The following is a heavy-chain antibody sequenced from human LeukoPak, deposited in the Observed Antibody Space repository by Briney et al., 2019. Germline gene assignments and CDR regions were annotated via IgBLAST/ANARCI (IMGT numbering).Heavy chain of an antibody. CDR3: VTHYKWDLLVHAFDF. V-gene: IGHV3-33*08. CDR2: IWHDGSPT. J-gene: IGHJ3*01. D-gene: IGHD1-26*01. CDR1: GFTSSHYW. Sequence: GGSLRLSCAGSGFTSSHYWMTWVRQAPGKGLEWVATIWHDGSPTMYADSAKGRFTISRDDSKNMLYLQMNSLRAEDTAEYYCVTHYKWDLLVHAFDFWGQGTRVTVSS.